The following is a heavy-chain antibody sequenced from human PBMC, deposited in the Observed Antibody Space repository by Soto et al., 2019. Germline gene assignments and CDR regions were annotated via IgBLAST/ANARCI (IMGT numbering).Heavy chain of an antibody. CDR1: GYTFTSYD. CDR2: MNPNSGNT. V-gene: IGHV1-8*01. J-gene: IGHJ4*02. D-gene: IGHD2-21*01. CDR3: ARARSGVPAVEY. Sequence: QVQLVQSGAEVKKPGASVKVSCKASGYTFTSYDINWVRQATGQGREWMGWMNPNSGNTGYAPKSKGRVTMTRNTAVSAANMVLSSMRSEETAVYSGARARSGVPAVEYGGPGTLVPASS.